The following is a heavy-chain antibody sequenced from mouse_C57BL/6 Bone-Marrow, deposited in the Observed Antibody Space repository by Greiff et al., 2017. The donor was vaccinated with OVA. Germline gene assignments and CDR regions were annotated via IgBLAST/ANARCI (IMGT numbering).Heavy chain of an antibody. J-gene: IGHJ2*01. D-gene: IGHD2-1*01. CDR3: ARGGIYYGNYVVCFDY. V-gene: IGHV14-2*01. Sequence: VQLQQSGAELVKPGASVKLSCTASGFNIKDYYMHWVKQRTEQGLEWIGRIDPEDGETKYAPKFKGKATITADTASNTAYLQLSSLTSEDTAVYYCARGGIYYGNYVVCFDYWGQGTTLTVSS. CDR2: IDPEDGET. CDR1: GFNIKDYY.